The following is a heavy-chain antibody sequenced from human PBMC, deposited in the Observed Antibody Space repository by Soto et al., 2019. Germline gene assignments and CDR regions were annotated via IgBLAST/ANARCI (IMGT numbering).Heavy chain of an antibody. CDR2: IYHSGST. D-gene: IGHD6-13*01. CDR1: VYSISSGYY. CDR3: ARGDSSSWYYYYYGTDV. Sequence: SETLSLTCAVSVYSISSGYYWVWIRQPPGKGLEWIGCIYHSGSTYYNPSLKSRVTISVHTSKNQFSLKLSSLTAADTAVYYCARGDSSSWYYYYYGTDVWGEGTKVSVSS. V-gene: IGHV4-38-2*01. J-gene: IGHJ6*04.